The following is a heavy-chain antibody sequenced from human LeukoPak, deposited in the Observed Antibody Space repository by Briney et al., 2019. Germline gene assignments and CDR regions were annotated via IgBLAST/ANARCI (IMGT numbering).Heavy chain of an antibody. V-gene: IGHV3-33*01. J-gene: IGHJ4*02. Sequence: GGSLRLSCAASGFTLSTYGMYWVRQAPGKGLEWVAVIWNDGSNKHYADSVKGRFTISRDNSKNTLDLQMNSLRAEDTAVYYCAGLGYSSGWYSFDYWGQGTLVTVSS. D-gene: IGHD6-19*01. CDR1: GFTLSTYG. CDR2: IWNDGSNK. CDR3: AGLGYSSGWYSFDY.